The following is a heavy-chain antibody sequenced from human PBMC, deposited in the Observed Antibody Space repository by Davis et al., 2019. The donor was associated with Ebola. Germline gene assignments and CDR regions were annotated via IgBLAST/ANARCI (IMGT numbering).Heavy chain of an antibody. D-gene: IGHD2-2*01. CDR3: ARLGYCISTSCYAGLDY. V-gene: IGHV4-59*01. J-gene: IGHJ4*02. CDR1: GGSISSYY. CDR2: IYYSGST. Sequence: MPGGSLRLSCTVSGGSISSYYWSWIRQPPGKGLEWIGYIYYSGSTNYNPSLKSRVTISVDTSKNQFSLKLSSVTAADTAVYYCARLGYCISTSCYAGLDYWGQGTLVTVSS.